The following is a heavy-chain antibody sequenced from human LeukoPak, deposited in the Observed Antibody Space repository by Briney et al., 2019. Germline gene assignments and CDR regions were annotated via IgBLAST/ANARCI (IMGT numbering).Heavy chain of an antibody. D-gene: IGHD3-22*01. CDR2: INPNSGGT. J-gene: IGHJ5*02. Sequence: SVKVSCKASGFTFTGYYVHWVRQSPGQGLEGMGWINPNSGGTIYAQKFQGRVIMTGDTSISTAYMELTTLRSDDTAVYYCATSSGAPYNWFDPWGEGNLLTVSS. CDR1: GFTFTGYY. V-gene: IGHV1-2*02. CDR3: ATSSGAPYNWFDP.